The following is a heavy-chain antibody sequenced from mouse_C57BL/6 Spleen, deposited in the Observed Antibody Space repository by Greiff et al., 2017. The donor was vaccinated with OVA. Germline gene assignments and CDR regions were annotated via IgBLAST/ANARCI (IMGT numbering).Heavy chain of an antibody. D-gene: IGHD2-2*01. CDR2: INYDGSST. CDR3: ARDHDGYGENYFDY. CDR1: GFTFSDYY. Sequence: EVQLVESEGGLVQPGSSMKLSCTASGFTFSDYYMAWVRQVPEKGLEWVANINYDGSSTYYLDSLKSRFIISRDNAKNILYLQMSSLKSEDTATYYCARDHDGYGENYFDYWGQGTTLTVSS. V-gene: IGHV5-16*01. J-gene: IGHJ2*01.